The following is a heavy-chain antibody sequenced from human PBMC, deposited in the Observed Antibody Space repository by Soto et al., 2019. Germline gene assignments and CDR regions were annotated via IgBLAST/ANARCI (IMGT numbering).Heavy chain of an antibody. Sequence: LSLTCAVSGGSISSGDYSWNWIRQPPGKGLEWIGYIYYGGSTYYNPSLQSRVTMSVDRSRNQFSLKLNSVTAADTAVYYCARVRREYDNSGPVDYWGQGTLVTV. J-gene: IGHJ4*02. CDR3: ARVRREYDNSGPVDY. CDR1: GGSISSGDYS. CDR2: IYYGGST. V-gene: IGHV4-30-2*01. D-gene: IGHD3-22*01.